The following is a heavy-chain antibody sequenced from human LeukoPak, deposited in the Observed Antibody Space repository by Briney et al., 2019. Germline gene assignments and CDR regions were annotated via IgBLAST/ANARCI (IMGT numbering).Heavy chain of an antibody. CDR3: ARDPRGGTPRDNWFDP. V-gene: IGHV4-59*01. CDR1: GGSISSYY. CDR2: IYYSGST. J-gene: IGHJ5*01. D-gene: IGHD1-1*01. Sequence: PSETLSLTCTVSGGSISSYYWSWIRQPPGKGLEWIGYIYYSGSTNYNPSLKSRVTISVDTSKNQFSLKLNSVTAADTAVYYCARDPRGGTPRDNWFDPWGQGTLVTVSS.